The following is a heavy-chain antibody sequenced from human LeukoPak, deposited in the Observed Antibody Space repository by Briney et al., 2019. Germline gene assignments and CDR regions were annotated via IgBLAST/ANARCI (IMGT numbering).Heavy chain of an antibody. CDR2: IKEDGSEE. CDR3: GRDRYFQY. J-gene: IGHJ1*01. V-gene: IGHV3-7*01. Sequence: GGSLRLSCVASGFSFGSFWMGWVRQAPGKGLEWVANIKEDGSEEHYLESVKGRFTISRDNAKNIVFLQMNSLRDEDSAVYYCGRDRYFQYWGQGTGVIVSS. CDR1: GFSFGSFW. D-gene: IGHD3-9*01.